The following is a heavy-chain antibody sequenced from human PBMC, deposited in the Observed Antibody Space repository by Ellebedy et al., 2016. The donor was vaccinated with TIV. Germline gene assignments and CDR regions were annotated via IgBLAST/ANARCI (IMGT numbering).Heavy chain of an antibody. Sequence: GESLKISCAASGFTFSNYGMHWVRQAPGKGLEWVAVIWFAGSNTYYADSVKGRFTISRDNSKNTLYLQMNSRRAGYMAVYYCAGEGFSDSSGYSLIYNWGQGPLVTVSS. J-gene: IGHJ4*02. CDR1: GFTFSNYG. V-gene: IGHV3-33*01. D-gene: IGHD3-22*01. CDR3: AGEGFSDSSGYSLIYN. CDR2: IWFAGSNT.